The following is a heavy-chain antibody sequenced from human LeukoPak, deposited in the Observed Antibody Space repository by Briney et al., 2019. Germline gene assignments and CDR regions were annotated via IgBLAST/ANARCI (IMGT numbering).Heavy chain of an antibody. Sequence: GGSLRLSCAASGFTFSRYGMHWVRQAPGKGLEWVAVISYVGNNKYYADSVKGRFTISRDNSRNTLYLQMNSLRAEDTAVYYCAKDRGIISDYWGQGTLVTVSS. V-gene: IGHV3-30*18. D-gene: IGHD3-10*01. CDR3: AKDRGIISDY. CDR1: GFTFSRYG. J-gene: IGHJ4*02. CDR2: ISYVGNNK.